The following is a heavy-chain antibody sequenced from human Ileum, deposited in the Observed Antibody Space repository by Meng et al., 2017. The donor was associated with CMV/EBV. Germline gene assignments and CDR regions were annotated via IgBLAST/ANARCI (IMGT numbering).Heavy chain of an antibody. J-gene: IGHJ4*02. D-gene: IGHD4-17*01. CDR1: GFNFGDYY. Sequence: RLACAASGFNFGDYYMTWIRQAPGKGLEWISYITGPGSTIYYADSVKGRFTISRDNAKNSLYLQMNSLRAEDTAVYYCARGNYGFDYWGQGTLVTVSS. CDR2: ITGPGSTI. V-gene: IGHV3-11*01. CDR3: ARGNYGFDY.